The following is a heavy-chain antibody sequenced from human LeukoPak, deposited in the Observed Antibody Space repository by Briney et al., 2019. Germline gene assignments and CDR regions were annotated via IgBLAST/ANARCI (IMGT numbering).Heavy chain of an antibody. V-gene: IGHV3-53*01. CDR3: TTSPAVAS. J-gene: IGHJ5*02. D-gene: IGHD4-23*01. CDR2: IYSGGTT. CDR1: GFTFSDYY. Sequence: GGSLRLSCAASGFTFSDYYMSWIRQAPGKGLEWVSLIYSGGTTFYTDSVKGRFTISRDSSKNTLYLQMNNLKAEDTAVYYCTTSPAVASWGQGTLVTVSS.